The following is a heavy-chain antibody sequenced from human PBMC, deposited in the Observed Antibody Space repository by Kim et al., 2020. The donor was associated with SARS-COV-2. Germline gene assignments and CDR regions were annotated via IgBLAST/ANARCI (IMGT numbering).Heavy chain of an antibody. CDR3: ARDQGGAYEFWGDYDAFDI. J-gene: IGHJ3*02. V-gene: IGHV3-33*01. Sequence: GGSLRLSCAASGFTFSSYGMHWVRQAPGKGLEWVAVIWYDGSNKYYADSVKGRFTISRDNSKNTLYLQMNSLRAEDTAVYYCARDQGGAYEFWGDYDAFDIWGQGTMVTVSS. CDR1: GFTFSSYG. CDR2: IWYDGSNK. D-gene: IGHD3-3*01.